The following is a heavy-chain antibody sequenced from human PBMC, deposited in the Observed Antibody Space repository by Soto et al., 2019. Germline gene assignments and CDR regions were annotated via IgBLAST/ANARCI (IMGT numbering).Heavy chain of an antibody. D-gene: IGHD3-10*01. Sequence: GGSLRLSCAASGFTFSNAWMSWVRQAPGKGLEWVGRIKSKTDGGTTDYAAPVKGRFTISRDDSKNTLYLQMNSLKTEDTAVYYCTTTKLWFGELLLALHYWGQGTLVTVSS. CDR3: TTTKLWFGELLLALHY. J-gene: IGHJ4*02. V-gene: IGHV3-15*01. CDR1: GFTFSNAW. CDR2: IKSKTDGGTT.